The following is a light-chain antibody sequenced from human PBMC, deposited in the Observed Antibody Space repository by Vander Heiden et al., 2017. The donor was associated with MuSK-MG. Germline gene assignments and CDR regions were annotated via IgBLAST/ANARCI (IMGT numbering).Light chain of an antibody. CDR1: KLEDKY. Sequence: SYELMQASSVYVSPGQTASIACSGDKLEDKYVCWYQQKPGQSPALVIYQNTKRPSGIPERFSASNSGNTATLTISGTQAMDEAVYSCQAWDRTTVVFGGGTKLTV. CDR3: QAWDRTTVV. V-gene: IGLV3-1*01. J-gene: IGLJ2*01. CDR2: QNT.